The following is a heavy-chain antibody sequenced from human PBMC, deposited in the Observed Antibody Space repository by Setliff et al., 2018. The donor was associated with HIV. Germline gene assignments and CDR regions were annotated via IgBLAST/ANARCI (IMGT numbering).Heavy chain of an antibody. CDR3: ARRDRSGFYYWYFDL. Sequence: TLSLTCTVSGDSISTGGYYWSWIRQQPGKGLEWIGYSDYNGRTYYNPSLKSRVTISVDTSKNQFSLKLSSVTAADTAVYYCARRDRSGFYYWYFDLWGRGTLVTVSS. J-gene: IGHJ2*01. CDR2: SDYNGRT. V-gene: IGHV4-31*03. D-gene: IGHD3-22*01. CDR1: GDSISTGGYY.